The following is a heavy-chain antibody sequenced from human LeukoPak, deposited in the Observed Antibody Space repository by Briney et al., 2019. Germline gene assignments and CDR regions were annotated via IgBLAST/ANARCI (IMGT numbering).Heavy chain of an antibody. J-gene: IGHJ4*02. CDR1: GGTFSSYA. CDR2: IIPILGIA. CDR3: ARGGKEQWLEYYFDY. D-gene: IGHD6-19*01. V-gene: IGHV1-69*04. Sequence: SVKVSCKASGGTFSSYAISWVRQAPGQGLEWMGRIIPILGIANYAQKFQGRVTITADKSTSTAYMELSSLRSEDTAVYYCARGGKEQWLEYYFDYWGQGTLVTVSS.